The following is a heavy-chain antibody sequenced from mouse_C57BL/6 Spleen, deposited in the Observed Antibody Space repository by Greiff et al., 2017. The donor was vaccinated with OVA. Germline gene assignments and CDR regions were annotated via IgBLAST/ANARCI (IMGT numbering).Heavy chain of an antibody. Sequence: DVQLVESGGGLVQPGGSLKLSCAASGFTFSDYGMAWVRQAPRKGPEWVAFISNLAYSIYYADTVTGRFTISRENAKNTLYLEMSSLRSEDTAMYYCATFSNYEDYAMDYWGQGTSVTVSS. D-gene: IGHD2-5*01. V-gene: IGHV5-15*01. CDR2: ISNLAYSI. CDR1: GFTFSDYG. J-gene: IGHJ4*01. CDR3: ATFSNYEDYAMDY.